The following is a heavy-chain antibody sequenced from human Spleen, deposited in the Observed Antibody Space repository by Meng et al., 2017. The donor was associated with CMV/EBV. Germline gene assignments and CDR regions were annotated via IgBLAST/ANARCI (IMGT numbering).Heavy chain of an antibody. CDR1: GFIFSNYW. CDR2: VWYDGSNK. J-gene: IGHJ6*02. Sequence: GGSLRLSCAASGFIFSNYWMSWVRQAPGKGLEWVALVWYDGSNKYYTDSVKGRFTVSRDNSKNTLYLQMSSLRAEDTAVYYCAKGGYSDYGYTYYGLDVWGQGTTVTVSS. V-gene: IGHV3-33*06. CDR3: AKGGYSDYGYTYYGLDV. D-gene: IGHD4-11*01.